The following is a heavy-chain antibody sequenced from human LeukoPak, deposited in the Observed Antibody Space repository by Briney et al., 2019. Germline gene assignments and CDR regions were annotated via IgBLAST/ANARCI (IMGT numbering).Heavy chain of an antibody. D-gene: IGHD2-2*01. Sequence: GGSLRLSCAASGFTFSSYAMSWVRQAPGKGLEWVSAISGSGGSTYYADSVKGRFTISRDNSRNTLYLQMNSLRVEDTAVFYCASSVVVPAANFDYWGQGTLVTVSS. CDR3: ASSVVVPAANFDY. CDR2: ISGSGGST. J-gene: IGHJ4*02. V-gene: IGHV3-23*01. CDR1: GFTFSSYA.